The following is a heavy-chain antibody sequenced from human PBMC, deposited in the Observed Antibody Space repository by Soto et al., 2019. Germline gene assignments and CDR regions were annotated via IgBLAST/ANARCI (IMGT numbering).Heavy chain of an antibody. CDR2: INPSGGST. CDR3: ARDQDIEKGGYEDTAMDWFDP. V-gene: IGHV1-46*01. Sequence: ASVKVSCKASGYTFTSYYMHWVRQAPGQGLEWMGIINPSGGSTSYAQKFQGRVTMTRDTSTSTVYMELSSLRSEDTAVYYCARDQDIEKGGYEDTAMDWFDPWGQGTLVTVSS. D-gene: IGHD5-18*01. J-gene: IGHJ5*02. CDR1: GYTFTSYY.